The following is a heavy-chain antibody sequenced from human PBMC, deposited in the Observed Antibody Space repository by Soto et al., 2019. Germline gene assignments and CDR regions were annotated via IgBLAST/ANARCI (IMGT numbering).Heavy chain of an antibody. CDR2: ISYDGSNK. J-gene: IGHJ4*02. V-gene: IGHV3-30*18. CDR3: AKGGVGVLFDY. D-gene: IGHD2-8*02. Sequence: QVQLVESGGGVVQPGRSLRLSCAASGFTFGSYGMHWVRQAPGKGLEWVAVISYDGSNKYYADSVKGRFTISRDNSKNTLYLQMNSLRAEDTAVYYCAKGGVGVLFDYWGQGTLVTVSS. CDR1: GFTFGSYG.